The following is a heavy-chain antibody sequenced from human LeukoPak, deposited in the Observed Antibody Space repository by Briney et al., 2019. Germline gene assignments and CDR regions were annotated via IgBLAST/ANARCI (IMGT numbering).Heavy chain of an antibody. CDR1: GFTFSSYA. J-gene: IGHJ5*02. V-gene: IGHV3-23*01. CDR2: ISGSGGST. Sequence: GGSLRLSCAASGFTFSSYAMSWVRQAPGKGLEWVSAISGSGGSTYYADSVKGRFTISRDNSKNTLYLQMNSLRAEDTAVYYCAKDRYYDFWSGYPGNFVDHWGQGTLVTVSS. D-gene: IGHD3-3*01. CDR3: AKDRYYDFWSGYPGNFVDH.